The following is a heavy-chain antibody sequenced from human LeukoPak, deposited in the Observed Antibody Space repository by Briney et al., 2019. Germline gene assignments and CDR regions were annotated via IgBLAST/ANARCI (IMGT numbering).Heavy chain of an antibody. V-gene: IGHV5-51*01. Sequence: GESLQISCKGSGYSFTDYWIGWVRQMPGKGLEWMGFIYPGDSDTRYSPSFEGQVTISADTSISTAYLQWSSLKASDTAMYYCARRIAAAGTNWFDPWGQGTLVTVSS. CDR1: GYSFTDYW. J-gene: IGHJ5*02. CDR2: IYPGDSDT. CDR3: ARRIAAAGTNWFDP. D-gene: IGHD6-13*01.